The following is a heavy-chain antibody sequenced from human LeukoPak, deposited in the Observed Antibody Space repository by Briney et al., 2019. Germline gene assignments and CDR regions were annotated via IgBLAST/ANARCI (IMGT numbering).Heavy chain of an antibody. J-gene: IGHJ4*02. CDR2: IKQDGSEK. V-gene: IGHV3-7*03. CDR1: GFTFSSYW. D-gene: IGHD3-22*01. CDR3: ARAYGSSGYYQLPIDY. Sequence: PGGSLRLSCAASGFTFSSYWMSWVRQAPGKGLEWVANIKQDGSEKYYVDSVKGRFTISRDNSKSTLFLQMNSLRVEDTALYYCARAYGSSGYYQLPIDYWGQGTLVTVSS.